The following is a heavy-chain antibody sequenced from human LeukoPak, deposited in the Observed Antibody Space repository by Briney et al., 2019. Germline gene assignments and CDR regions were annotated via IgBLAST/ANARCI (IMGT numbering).Heavy chain of an antibody. CDR2: IYYSGST. J-gene: IGHJ4*02. CDR1: GGSISSSTYY. V-gene: IGHV4-39*07. D-gene: IGHD3-3*01. CDR3: ASGTYDFWS. Sequence: SETLSLTCIVSGGSISSSTYYWAWIRQTPVKGLEWIGSIYYSGSTYYNPSLKSRVTISVDTSKNQFSLKLSSVTAADTAVYYCASGTYDFWSWGQGTLVTVSS.